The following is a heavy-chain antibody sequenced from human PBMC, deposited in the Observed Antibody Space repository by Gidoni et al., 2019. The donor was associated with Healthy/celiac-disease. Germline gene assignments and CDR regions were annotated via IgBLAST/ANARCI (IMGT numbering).Heavy chain of an antibody. CDR3: AKVCWSSSWYFD. CDR2: ISGSGGRT. V-gene: IGHV3-23*01. D-gene: IGHD6-13*01. CDR1: GFTFSSYA. J-gene: IGHJ4*02. Sequence: EVQLLESGGGLVQPGGSLRLSCSASGFTFSSYAMSGVRQAPGKGLEWVAAISGSGGRTYYADSVKGRFTISRDNSKNTLYLQMNSLRAEDTAVYYCAKVCWSSSWYFDWGQGTLVTVSS.